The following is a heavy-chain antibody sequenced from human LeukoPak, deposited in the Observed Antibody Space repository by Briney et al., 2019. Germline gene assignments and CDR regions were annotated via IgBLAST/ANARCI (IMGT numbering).Heavy chain of an antibody. D-gene: IGHD4-17*01. J-gene: IGHJ6*02. CDR2: ISYDGSNK. Sequence: GGSLRLSCAASGFTFSSYAMHWVRQAPGKGLEWVAVISYDGSNKYYADSVKGRFTISRDNSKNTLYLQMNSLRAEDTAVYSCARDLTTTVLGMDVWGQGTTVTVSS. V-gene: IGHV3-30-3*01. CDR3: ARDLTTTVLGMDV. CDR1: GFTFSSYA.